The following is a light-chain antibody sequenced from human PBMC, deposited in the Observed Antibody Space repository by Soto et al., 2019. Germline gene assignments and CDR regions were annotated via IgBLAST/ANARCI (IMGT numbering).Light chain of an antibody. J-gene: IGKJ1*01. V-gene: IGKV1-5*03. CDR3: QQYSTYTWT. CDR1: QSISSW. CDR2: KAS. Sequence: DIPMTQSPSTLSASVGDRVTITCRASQSISSWLAWYQQKPGKAPNLLIYKASSVESGVPSRFSGSGSGTEFTLTISSLQPDDFATYYCQQYSTYTWTFGQGTKVEIK.